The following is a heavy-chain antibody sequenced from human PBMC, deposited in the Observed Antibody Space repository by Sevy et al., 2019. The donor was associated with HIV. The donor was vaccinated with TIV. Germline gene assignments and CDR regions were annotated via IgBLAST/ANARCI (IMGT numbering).Heavy chain of an antibody. Sequence: ASVKVSCETSGYRFTDYYIHWVRQAPGQGLEWMGWINPKSGATNYAQKFQGRVTMTRDTSVSTANMELSRLRSDDTAVYYCARESYDFWTGPVDYDYGMDVWGQGTTVTVSS. CDR2: INPKSGAT. J-gene: IGHJ6*02. D-gene: IGHD3-3*01. V-gene: IGHV1-2*02. CDR3: ARESYDFWTGPVDYDYGMDV. CDR1: GYRFTDYY.